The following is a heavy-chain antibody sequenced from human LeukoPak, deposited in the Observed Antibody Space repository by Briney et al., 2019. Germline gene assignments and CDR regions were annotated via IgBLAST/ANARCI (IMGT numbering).Heavy chain of an antibody. CDR2: IYYSGST. V-gene: IGHV4-59*01. CDR3: ARRSRHLLMSPYPFDY. Sequence: PSETLSLTCTVSGGSISSYYWNWIRQPPGKGLEWIGYIYYSGSTNYNPSLKSRVTISVDTSKNQFSLRLSSVTAADTAVYYCARRSRHLLMSPYPFDYWGQGTLVTVSS. D-gene: IGHD2-2*02. CDR1: GGSISSYY. J-gene: IGHJ4*02.